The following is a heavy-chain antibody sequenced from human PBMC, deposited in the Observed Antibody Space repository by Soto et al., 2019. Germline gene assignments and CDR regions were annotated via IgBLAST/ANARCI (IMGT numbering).Heavy chain of an antibody. CDR2: INSDGSST. D-gene: IGHD3-3*01. CDR1: GFTFSSYW. J-gene: IGHJ6*03. CDR3: ARSFGVVRDKLTANWGEEDYYYYYMDV. V-gene: IGHV3-74*01. Sequence: GGSLRLSCAASGFTFSSYWMHWVRQAPGKGLVWVSRINSDGSSTSYADSVKGRFTISRDNAKNTLYLQMNSLRAEDTAVYYCARSFGVVRDKLTANWGEEDYYYYYMDVWGKGTTVTVSS.